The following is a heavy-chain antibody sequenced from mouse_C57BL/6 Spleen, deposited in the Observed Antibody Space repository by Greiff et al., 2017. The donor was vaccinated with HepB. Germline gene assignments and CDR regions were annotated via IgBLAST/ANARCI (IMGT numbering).Heavy chain of an antibody. CDR3: ARDAWGYPYAMDY. J-gene: IGHJ4*01. V-gene: IGHV7-1*01. CDR1: GFTFSDFY. CDR2: SRNKANDYTT. Sequence: EVMLVESGGGLVQSGRSLRLSCATSGFTFSDFYMEWVRQAPGKGLEWIAASRNKANDYTTEYSASVKGLFIVSRDTSQSILYLQMNALRAEDTAIYYCARDAWGYPYAMDYWGQGTSVTVSS. D-gene: IGHD2-2*01.